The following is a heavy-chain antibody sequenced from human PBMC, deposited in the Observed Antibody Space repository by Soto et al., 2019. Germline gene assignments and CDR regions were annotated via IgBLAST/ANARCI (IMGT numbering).Heavy chain of an antibody. CDR2: VGSDGMHK. D-gene: IGHD1-26*01. CDR1: GFTFTNCA. J-gene: IGHJ4*02. Sequence: QVQLVESGGGVVQPGRSLRLSCAASGFTFTNCAMHWVRQAPGKGLEWVAVVGSDGMHKYYGDFVKGRFTISRDTSENTVYLQMDRLTSEDTAVYYCARGVIVDAPDYFHYWGRGTLVTVSS. V-gene: IGHV3-30*01. CDR3: ARGVIVDAPDYFHY.